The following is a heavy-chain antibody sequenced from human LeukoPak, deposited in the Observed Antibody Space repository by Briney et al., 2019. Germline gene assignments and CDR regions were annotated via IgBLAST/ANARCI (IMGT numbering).Heavy chain of an antibody. Sequence: SETLSLTCTVSGGSISSGDYYWSWIRQPPGKDLEWIGYIYYSGSTYYNPSLKSRVTISVDTSKNQFSLKLSSVTAADTAVYYCARAGWKDDYVWGSYRIDYWGQGTLVTVSS. D-gene: IGHD3-16*02. CDR1: GGSISSGDYY. V-gene: IGHV4-30-4*08. CDR3: ARAGWKDDYVWGSYRIDY. J-gene: IGHJ4*02. CDR2: IYYSGST.